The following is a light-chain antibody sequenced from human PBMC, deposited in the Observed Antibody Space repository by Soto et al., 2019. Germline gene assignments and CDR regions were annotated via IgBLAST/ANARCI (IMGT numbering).Light chain of an antibody. V-gene: IGLV1-44*01. J-gene: IGLJ2*01. CDR2: TDN. CDR1: SSNIGRNT. CDR3: AAWDDSLNGVV. Sequence: QSVLTQPPSGSGTPGQRVTISCSGSSSNIGRNTVNWYQQIPGTAPKLLMYTDNQRPSGVPARFSASKSGTSASLAIGGLQSEDEADYYCAAWDDSLNGVVFGGGTKVTVL.